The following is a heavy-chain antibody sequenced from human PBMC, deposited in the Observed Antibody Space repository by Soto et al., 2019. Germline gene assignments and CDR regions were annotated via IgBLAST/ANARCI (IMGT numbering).Heavy chain of an antibody. CDR3: ARVQIDWSRWFGP. V-gene: IGHV3-53*01. CDR2: IYSDGST. J-gene: IGHJ5*01. Sequence: EVQLVESGGGLIQPGGSLRLSCAASGFTVSSNYMSWVRQAPGKGLEWVSVIYSDGSTYYADSVKDRFTISRDNSKITVYLQMDSRRAEYMAVYYCARVQIDWSRWFGPWGQGTLVTVSS. CDR1: GFTVSSNY. D-gene: IGHD3-9*01.